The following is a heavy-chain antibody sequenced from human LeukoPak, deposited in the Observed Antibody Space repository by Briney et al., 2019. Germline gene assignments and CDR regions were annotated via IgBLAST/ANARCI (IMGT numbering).Heavy chain of an antibody. J-gene: IGHJ3*02. Sequence: GGPLRLSCAASGFTFSSYSMNWARRAPGKGLEWFSSISRSSSYIYYADSVKGRFTISRDNAKNSLYLQMNSLRAEDTAVYYCASEYCSSTSCYGDAFDIWGQGTMVTVSS. D-gene: IGHD2-2*01. V-gene: IGHV3-21*01. CDR2: ISRSSSYI. CDR3: ASEYCSSTSCYGDAFDI. CDR1: GFTFSSYS.